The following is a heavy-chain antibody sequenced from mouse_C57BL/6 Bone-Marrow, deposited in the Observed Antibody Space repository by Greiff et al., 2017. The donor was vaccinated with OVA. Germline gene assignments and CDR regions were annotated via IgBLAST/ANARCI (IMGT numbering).Heavy chain of an antibody. Sequence: VQLQQSGPGLVQPSQSLSITCTVSGFSLTSYGVHWVRQPPGKGLEWLGVIWSGGSTDYTDAFISRLSISKDNSKSQVFFKMNSLQAEDTAIYYCAKTGDGYYPAWFAYWGQGTLVTVSA. J-gene: IGHJ3*01. CDR2: IWSGGST. D-gene: IGHD2-3*01. CDR3: AKTGDGYYPAWFAY. V-gene: IGHV2-4*01. CDR1: GFSLTSYG.